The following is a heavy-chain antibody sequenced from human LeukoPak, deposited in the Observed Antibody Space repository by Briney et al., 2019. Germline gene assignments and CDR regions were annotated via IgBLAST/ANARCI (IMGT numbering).Heavy chain of an antibody. D-gene: IGHD3-3*01. J-gene: IGHJ4*02. CDR2: IIPIFGTA. CDR1: GGTFSSYA. CDR3: ARLGDYDFWKDPFDY. Sequence: SVKVSCKASGGTFSSYAISWVRQAPGQGLEWMGGIIPIFGTANYAQKFQGRVTITADESTSTAYMELSSLRSEDTAVYYCARLGDYDFWKDPFDYWGQGTLVTVSS. V-gene: IGHV1-69*13.